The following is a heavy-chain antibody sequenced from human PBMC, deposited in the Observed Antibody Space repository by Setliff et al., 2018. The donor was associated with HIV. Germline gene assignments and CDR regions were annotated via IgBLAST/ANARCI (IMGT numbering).Heavy chain of an antibody. V-gene: IGHV4-38-2*02. CDR2: IYHSGIT. CDR3: ARLGYSGSLVGAFDI. J-gene: IGHJ3*02. CDR1: GYSISSGYY. Sequence: SETLSLTCTVSGYSISSGYYWGWIRQPPGKGLEWIGSIYHSGITYYNSSLKSRVTISVDTSKNQFSLNLTSVTAADTAVDYCARLGYSGSLVGAFDIWGQGTVVTVSS. D-gene: IGHD1-26*01.